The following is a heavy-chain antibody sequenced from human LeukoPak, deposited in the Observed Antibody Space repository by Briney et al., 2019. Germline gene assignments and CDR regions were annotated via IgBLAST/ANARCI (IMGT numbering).Heavy chain of an antibody. V-gene: IGHV3-64*01. J-gene: IGHJ3*02. CDR1: GATFSSYS. CDR2: ISSNGGSR. CDR3: AREVTGAFDI. Sequence: GSLRLSCAVSGATFSSYSMYWFRQAPGKGLEYVSSISSNGGSRHYANSVKGGFTISRDNAKKTLYLQMGSLRAEDMAVYYCAREVTGAFDIWGQGTMVTVSS. D-gene: IGHD2-21*02.